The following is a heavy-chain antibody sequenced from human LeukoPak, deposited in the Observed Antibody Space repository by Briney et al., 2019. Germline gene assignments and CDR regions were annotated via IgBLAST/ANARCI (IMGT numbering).Heavy chain of an antibody. D-gene: IGHD2-2*01. CDR1: GASISSGSYY. J-gene: IGHJ5*02. Sequence: PSETLSLTCTVSGASISSGSYYWSWIRQPAGKGLEWIGRIQISGSTNYNPSLRSRVTISVDTSKNQFSLKLSSVTAADTAVYYCARNPLRLGYCSSTSCRNWFDPWGQGTLVTVSS. CDR3: ARNPLRLGYCSSTSCRNWFDP. CDR2: IQISGST. V-gene: IGHV4-61*02.